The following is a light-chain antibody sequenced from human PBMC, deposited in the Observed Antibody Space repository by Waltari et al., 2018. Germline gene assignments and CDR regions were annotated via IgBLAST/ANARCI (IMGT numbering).Light chain of an antibody. CDR2: GAY. CDR1: QNVERL. V-gene: IGKV3-15*01. Sequence: ETLMTQSPATLSLTPGERATLSCRASQNVERLLAWYQQRPGQAPRLLISGAYTRAPGVPARFSGSVSGTEFTLTITSLQPEDFAHYFCQQYNNWPRTFGPGTRVEL. CDR3: QQYNNWPRT. J-gene: IGKJ1*01.